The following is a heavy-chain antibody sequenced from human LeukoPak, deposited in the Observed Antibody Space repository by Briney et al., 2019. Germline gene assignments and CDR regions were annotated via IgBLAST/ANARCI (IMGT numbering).Heavy chain of an antibody. D-gene: IGHD3-16*01. CDR3: ARDPIYAPPPLAAFDI. Sequence: GRSLSLSCAASGFTFSSYSMNWVRQSPGKGLEWVSSISSSSSYIYYADSVKGRFSISRDNAKKSLYLQMNSLRAEDTTVYYCARDPIYAPPPLAAFDIWGQGTLVTVSS. J-gene: IGHJ3*02. CDR1: GFTFSSYS. CDR2: ISSSSSYI. V-gene: IGHV3-21*01.